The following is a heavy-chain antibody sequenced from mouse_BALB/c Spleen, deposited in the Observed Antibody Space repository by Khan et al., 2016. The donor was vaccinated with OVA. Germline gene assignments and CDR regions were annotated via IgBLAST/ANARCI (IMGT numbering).Heavy chain of an antibody. D-gene: IGHD2-14*01. CDR1: GFSLTTYG. CDR2: IWSGGNT. Sequence: QVQLKQSGPGLVQPSQSLSITCTVSGFSLTTYGIHWVRQSPGKGLEWLGLIWSGGNTDYNSAFISRLSISTDNSKSQVFFRLNSLQTDETAIYCCARMAYRYDFTYWGQGTLVTVSA. CDR3: ARMAYRYDFTY. J-gene: IGHJ3*01. V-gene: IGHV2-2*01.